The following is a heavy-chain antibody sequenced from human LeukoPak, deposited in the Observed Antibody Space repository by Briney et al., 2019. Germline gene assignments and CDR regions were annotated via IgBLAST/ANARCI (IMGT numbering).Heavy chain of an antibody. CDR2: ISSSSSYI. Sequence: GGSLRLSCAASGVTFSSYSMNWVRQAPGKGLGGVSSISSSSSYIYYADSVKGRFTISRDNAKNSLFLQMNSLRAEDTAVYYCARDASGFSSTSGKDYWGQGTQVTVSS. CDR1: GVTFSSYS. J-gene: IGHJ4*02. D-gene: IGHD6-13*01. CDR3: ARDASGFSSTSGKDY. V-gene: IGHV3-21*01.